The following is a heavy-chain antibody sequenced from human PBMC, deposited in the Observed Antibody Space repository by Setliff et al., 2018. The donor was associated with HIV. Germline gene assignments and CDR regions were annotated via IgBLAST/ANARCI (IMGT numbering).Heavy chain of an antibody. J-gene: IGHJ6*03. V-gene: IGHV4-59*11. CDR2: FYYSGST. CDR3: ARGGGFLEWLSPMYV. D-gene: IGHD3-3*01. CDR1: GGSISSHY. Sequence: PSETLSLTCTVSGGSISSHYWSWIRQPPGKGLEWIGYFYYSGSTNYNPSLKSRVTISVDTYKNQFYLKLSSVTAADTAVYYCARGGGFLEWLSPMYVWGRGTTVTVSS.